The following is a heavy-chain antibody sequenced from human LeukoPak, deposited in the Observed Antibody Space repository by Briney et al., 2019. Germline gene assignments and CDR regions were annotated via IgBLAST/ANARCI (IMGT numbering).Heavy chain of an antibody. CDR2: INPSGGST. Sequence: GASVKASCKASGYAFTSYYMHWVRQAPGQGLEWMGIINPSGGSTSYAQKFQGRVTMTRDMSTSTVYMELSSLRSEDTAVYYCARGGPHSSSWYTDFDYWGQGTLVTVSS. CDR1: GYAFTSYY. V-gene: IGHV1-46*01. J-gene: IGHJ4*02. D-gene: IGHD6-13*01. CDR3: ARGGPHSSSWYTDFDY.